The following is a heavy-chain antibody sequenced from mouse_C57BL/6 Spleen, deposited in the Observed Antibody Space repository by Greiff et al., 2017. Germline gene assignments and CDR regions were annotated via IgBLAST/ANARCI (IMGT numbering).Heavy chain of an antibody. D-gene: IGHD1-1*01. V-gene: IGHV1-15*01. CDR1: GYTFTDYE. CDR2: IDPETGGT. J-gene: IGHJ2*01. CDR3: TPGDYGSSYYFDY. Sequence: VQLQQSGAELVRPGASVTLSCKASGYTFTDYEMHWVKQTPVHGLEWIGAIDPETGGTAYNQKFKGKAILTADKSSSTAYMELRSLTSEDSAVYYCTPGDYGSSYYFDYGGQGTTLTVSS.